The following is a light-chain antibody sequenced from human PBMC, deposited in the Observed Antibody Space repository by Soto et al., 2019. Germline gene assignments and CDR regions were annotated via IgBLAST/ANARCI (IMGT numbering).Light chain of an antibody. CDR1: QRIDNW. Sequence: DIQVTQSPSTLSASIGDRVTITFRASQRIDNWMAWYQQKPGKAPKVLIYKVSNLESGVPSRFSGSGSGTEFTLTISSLQRDDFATYYCQQYKTYPWTFGQGTKVDIK. V-gene: IGKV1-5*03. J-gene: IGKJ1*01. CDR3: QQYKTYPWT. CDR2: KVS.